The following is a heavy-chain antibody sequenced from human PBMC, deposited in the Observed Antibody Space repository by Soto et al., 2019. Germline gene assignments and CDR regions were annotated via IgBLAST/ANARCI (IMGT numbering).Heavy chain of an antibody. J-gene: IGHJ4*02. D-gene: IGHD2-8*02. Sequence: PSETLSLTCAVYGGSFSGYYWTWIRQPPGTGLEWIGEINHSGSTNYNPSLKSRVTISVDTSKNQFSLKLTSVTAADTAVYYCAREKITGLFGYWGQGNLVTVSS. CDR3: AREKITGLFGY. V-gene: IGHV4-34*01. CDR1: GGSFSGYY. CDR2: INHSGST.